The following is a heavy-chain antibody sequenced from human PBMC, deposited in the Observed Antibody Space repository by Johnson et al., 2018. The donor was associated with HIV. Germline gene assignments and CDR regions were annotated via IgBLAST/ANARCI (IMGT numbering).Heavy chain of an antibody. D-gene: IGHD3-10*01. CDR3: ARDFVAFGECTAFDI. J-gene: IGHJ3*02. CDR2: IYSGGST. V-gene: IGHV3-66*01. CDR1: GFTVSSNY. Sequence: VQLVESGGGLVQPGGSLRLSCAASGFTVSSNYMSWVRQAPGKGLEWVSVIYSGGSTYYADSVKGRFTISRDNSKNSLYRQMNSLRAEDTALYYCARDFVAFGECTAFDIWGQGTMVAVSS.